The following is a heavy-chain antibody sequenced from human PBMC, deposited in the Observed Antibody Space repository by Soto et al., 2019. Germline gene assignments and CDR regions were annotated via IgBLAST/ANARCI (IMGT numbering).Heavy chain of an antibody. D-gene: IGHD2-2*01. Sequence: GGSLRLSCAASGFTFSSYGMHWVRQAPGKGLEWVAVISYDGSNKYYADSVKGRFTISRDNSKNTLYLQMNSLRAEDTAVYYCAKDREYCSSTSCYDVIDYWGQGTLVTVSS. V-gene: IGHV3-30*18. CDR1: GFTFSSYG. CDR3: AKDREYCSSTSCYDVIDY. J-gene: IGHJ4*02. CDR2: ISYDGSNK.